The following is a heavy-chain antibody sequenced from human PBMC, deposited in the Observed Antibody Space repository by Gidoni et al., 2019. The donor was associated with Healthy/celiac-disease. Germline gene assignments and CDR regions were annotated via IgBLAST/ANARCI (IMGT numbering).Heavy chain of an antibody. CDR1: GGSISSSSYY. CDR3: ASDDYGDFSAY. V-gene: IGHV4-39*01. Sequence: QLQLQESGPGLVKPSETLSLNCTVSGGSISSSSYYWGWIRQPPGKGLEWIGSIYYSGSTYYNPSLKSRVTISVDTSKNQFSLKLSSVTAADTAVYYCASDDYGDFSAYWGQGTLVTVSS. D-gene: IGHD4-17*01. J-gene: IGHJ4*02. CDR2: IYYSGST.